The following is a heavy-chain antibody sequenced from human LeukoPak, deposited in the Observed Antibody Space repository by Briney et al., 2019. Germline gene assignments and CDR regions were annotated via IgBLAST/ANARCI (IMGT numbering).Heavy chain of an antibody. CDR3: ARHDIAAAGTEDAFDI. Sequence: GESLKISCKGSGYSFTSYWISWVRHMPGKGLEWMGRIDPSDSYTNYSPSFQGHVTISADKSISTAYLQWSSLKASDTTMYYCARHDIAAAGTEDAFDIWGQGTMVTVSS. CDR2: IDPSDSYT. CDR1: GYSFTSYW. J-gene: IGHJ3*02. V-gene: IGHV5-10-1*01. D-gene: IGHD6-13*01.